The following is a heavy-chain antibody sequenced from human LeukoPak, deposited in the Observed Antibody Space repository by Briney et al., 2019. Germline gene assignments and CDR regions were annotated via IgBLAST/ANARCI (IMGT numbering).Heavy chain of an antibody. CDR2: ISSSSSYT. CDR3: ARGLESSGWLDFDY. V-gene: IGHV3-11*06. CDR1: GFTFSDYY. Sequence: GGSLRVSCAASGFTFSDYYMSWIRQAPGKGLEWVSYISSSSSYTNYADSVKGRFTISRDNAKNSLYLQMNSLRAEDTAVYYCARGLESSGWLDFDYWGQGTLVTVSS. J-gene: IGHJ4*02. D-gene: IGHD6-19*01.